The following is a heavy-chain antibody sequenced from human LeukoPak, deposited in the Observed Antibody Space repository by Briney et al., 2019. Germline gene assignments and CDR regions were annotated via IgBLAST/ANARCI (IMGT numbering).Heavy chain of an antibody. Sequence: PGGSLRLSCAASGFTFSSYGMHWVRQAPGKGLEWVALILYDGSNKYYAESVKGRFSISRDNSKNTLYLQMNSLRAEDTAVYYCAKGMVNGGNSGKIDYWGQGTLVTVSS. CDR2: ILYDGSNK. D-gene: IGHD4-23*01. CDR1: GFTFSSYG. J-gene: IGHJ4*02. V-gene: IGHV3-30*19. CDR3: AKGMVNGGNSGKIDY.